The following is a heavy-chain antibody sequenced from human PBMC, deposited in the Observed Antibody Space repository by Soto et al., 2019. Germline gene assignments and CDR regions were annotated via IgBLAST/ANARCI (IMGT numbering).Heavy chain of an antibody. CDR2: ISYDGSNK. V-gene: IGHV3-30-3*01. D-gene: IGHD4-17*01. J-gene: IGHJ5*02. CDR3: AHGDYGDYANWFDP. CDR1: GFTFSSYA. Sequence: QVQLVESGGGVVQPGRSLRLSCAASGFTFSSYAMHWVRQAPGKGLEWVAVISYDGSNKYYADSMKGRFTISRDNSKNTLYLQMNSLRAEDTAVYYCAHGDYGDYANWFDPWGQGTLVTVSS.